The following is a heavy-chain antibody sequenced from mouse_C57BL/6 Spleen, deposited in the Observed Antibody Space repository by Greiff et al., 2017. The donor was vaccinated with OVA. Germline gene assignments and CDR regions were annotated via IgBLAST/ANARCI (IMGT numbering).Heavy chain of an antibody. CDR1: GYAFSSSW. J-gene: IGHJ4*01. D-gene: IGHD2-3*01. CDR3: ATDGYPYAMDY. Sequence: VKLVESGPELVKPGASVKISCKASGYAFSSSWMNWVKQRPGKGLEWIGRIYPGDGDTNYNGQFKGKATLTADKSSSTAYMQLSSLTSEDSAVYFCATDGYPYAMDYWGQGTSVTVSS. V-gene: IGHV1-82*01. CDR2: IYPGDGDT.